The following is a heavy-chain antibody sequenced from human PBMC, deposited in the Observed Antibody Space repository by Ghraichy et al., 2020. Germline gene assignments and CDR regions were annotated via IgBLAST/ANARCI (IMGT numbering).Heavy chain of an antibody. CDR2: IYIGGTT. CDR3: ARDSGNGDYVTY. J-gene: IGHJ4*02. D-gene: IGHD4-17*01. V-gene: IGHV4-4*07. Sequence: ETLSLTCTVSGGSISNYYWSWIRQPAGKGLEWIGRIYIGGTTNYNPSLKSRVIMSTDTSKNQLSLHLSSVTAADTAVYYCARDSGNGDYVTYWGQGTLVTVSS. CDR1: GGSISNYY.